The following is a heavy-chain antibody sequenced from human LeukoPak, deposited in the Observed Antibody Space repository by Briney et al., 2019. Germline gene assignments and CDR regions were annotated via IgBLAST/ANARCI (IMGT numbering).Heavy chain of an antibody. CDR3: ARENPLYFDY. CDR2: ISSSGSTI. Sequence: PGGSLRLSCAASGFTFSDYYMSWIRQAPVKALEWVSYISSSGSTIYYADSVKGRFTISRDNAKNSLYLQMNSLRDEDTAVYYCARENPLYFDYWGQGTLVTVSS. CDR1: GFTFSDYY. V-gene: IGHV3-11*04. J-gene: IGHJ4*02.